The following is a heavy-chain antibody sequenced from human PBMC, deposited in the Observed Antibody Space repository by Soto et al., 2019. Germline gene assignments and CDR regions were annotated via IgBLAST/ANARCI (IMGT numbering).Heavy chain of an antibody. V-gene: IGHV4-34*01. J-gene: IGHJ6*02. D-gene: IGHD3-3*01. CDR2: INHSGST. Sequence: SLTCAVYGGSFSGYYWSWIRQPPGKGLEWIGEINHSGSTNYNPSLKSRVTISVDTSKDQFSLMLSSVTAADTAVYYFARPLARITIFGVLPGMDVWGQGTTVTVSS. CDR3: ARPLARITIFGVLPGMDV. CDR1: GGSFSGYY.